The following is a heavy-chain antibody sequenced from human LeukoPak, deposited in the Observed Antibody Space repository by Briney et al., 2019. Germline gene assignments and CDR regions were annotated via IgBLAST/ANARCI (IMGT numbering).Heavy chain of an antibody. CDR3: ARDGRLHTTPGRFDY. CDR1: GYTFTSYD. CDR2: MNPNSGNT. D-gene: IGHD1-26*01. J-gene: IGHJ4*02. V-gene: IGHV1-8*01. Sequence: ASVKVSCKASGYTFTSYDINWVRQATGQGLEWMGWMNPNSGNTGYAQKFQGRVTMTRDTSTSTVYMELSSLRSEDTAVYYCARDGRLHTTPGRFDYWGQGTLVTVSS.